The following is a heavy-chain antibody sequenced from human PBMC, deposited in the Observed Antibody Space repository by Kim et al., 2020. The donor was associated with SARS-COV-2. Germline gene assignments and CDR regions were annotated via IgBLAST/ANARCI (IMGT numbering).Heavy chain of an antibody. V-gene: IGHV7-4-1*02. Sequence: ASVKVSCKASGYTFTSYTVNWVRQAPGQGLEWMGWINTNTGNPTYAQGFTGRFVFSLDTSVSTAYLQISSLKSEDAAVYYCVRGCINSVREVVCDYYSGM. D-gene: IGHD3-10*01. CDR1: GYTFTSYT. CDR2: INTNTGNP. J-gene: IGHJ6*01. CDR3: VRGCINSVREVVCDYYSGM.